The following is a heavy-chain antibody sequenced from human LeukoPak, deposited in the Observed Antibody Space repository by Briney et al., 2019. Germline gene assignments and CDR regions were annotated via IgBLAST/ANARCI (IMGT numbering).Heavy chain of an antibody. Sequence: GASVKVSCKASGYTFTGYDINWVRQATGQGLEWMGWMNPNSGNTGYAQKFQGRVTITRNTSISTAYMELSSLRSEDTAVYYCAREGPRGFEDYYYYMDVWGKGTTVTVSS. CDR1: GYTFTGYD. CDR2: MNPNSGNT. D-gene: IGHD5-12*01. J-gene: IGHJ6*03. V-gene: IGHV1-8*03. CDR3: AREGPRGFEDYYYYMDV.